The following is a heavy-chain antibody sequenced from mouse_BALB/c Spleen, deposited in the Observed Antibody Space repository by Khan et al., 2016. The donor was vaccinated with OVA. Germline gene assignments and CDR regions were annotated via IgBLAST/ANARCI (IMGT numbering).Heavy chain of an antibody. V-gene: IGHV10-1*02. Sequence: EVQLVESGGGLVQPKGSLKLSCAASGFTFNTYAMNWVRQAPGKGLEWVARIRSKSNNYATYYADSVKDRFTISRDDSQSMLYLQMNNLKTEDTAMYYCVKIYYGYYYAMDYWGQGTSVTVSS. CDR2: IRSKSNNYAT. CDR1: GFTFNTYA. CDR3: VKIYYGYYYAMDY. D-gene: IGHD2-2*01. J-gene: IGHJ4*01.